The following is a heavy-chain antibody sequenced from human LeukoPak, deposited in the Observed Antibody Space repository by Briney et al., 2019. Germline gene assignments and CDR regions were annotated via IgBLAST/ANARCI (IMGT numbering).Heavy chain of an antibody. CDR2: IYYSGST. D-gene: IGHD2-15*01. CDR3: ARGYKGYCSGGSCYYYYYYYMDV. J-gene: IGHJ6*03. CDR1: AGSISSYY. V-gene: IGHV4-59*12. Sequence: SETLSLTCTVSAGSISSYYWSWIRQPPGKGLEWIGYIYYSGSTNYNPSLKSRVTISVDTSKNQFSLKLSSVTAADTAVYYCARGYKGYCSGGSCYYYYYYYMDVWGKGTTVTVSS.